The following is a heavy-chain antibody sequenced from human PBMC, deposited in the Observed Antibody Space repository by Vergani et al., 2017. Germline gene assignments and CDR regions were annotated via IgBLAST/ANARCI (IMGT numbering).Heavy chain of an antibody. V-gene: IGHV3-66*01. CDR2: IYSGGST. D-gene: IGHD3-10*01. Sequence: EVQLVESGGGLVQPGGSLRLSCAASGFTVSSNYMSWVRQAPGKGLEWVSVIYSGGSTYYADSVKGRFTISRDNSKNTLYLQMNSLRAEDTAVYYCASSMVRGIVHYYYGMDVWGQGTTVTVSS. CDR1: GFTVSSNY. J-gene: IGHJ6*02. CDR3: ASSMVRGIVHYYYGMDV.